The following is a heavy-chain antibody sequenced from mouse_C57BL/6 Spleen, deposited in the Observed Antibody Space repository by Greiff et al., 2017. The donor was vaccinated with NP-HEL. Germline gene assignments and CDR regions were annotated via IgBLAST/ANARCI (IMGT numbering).Heavy chain of an antibody. Sequence: QVQLQQPGAELVRPGSSVKLSCKASGYTFTSYWMHWVKQRPIQGLEWIGNIDPSDSGTHYTQKFKDKATLTVDKSSSTAYMQLSSLTSEDSAFYYCAREGLGSNYFYAMDYWGQGTSVTVSS. D-gene: IGHD2-5*01. J-gene: IGHJ4*01. CDR3: AREGLGSNYFYAMDY. CDR1: GYTFTSYW. V-gene: IGHV1-52*01. CDR2: IDPSDSGT.